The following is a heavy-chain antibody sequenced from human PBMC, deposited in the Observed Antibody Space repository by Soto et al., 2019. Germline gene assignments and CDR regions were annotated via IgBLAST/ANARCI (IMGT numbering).Heavy chain of an antibody. CDR2: INRDGSRT. J-gene: IGHJ4*02. CDR3: ARGVHGYYCVDY. V-gene: IGHV3-74*01. CDR1: GFISSSYW. D-gene: IGHD1-1*01. Sequence: EVQLVESGGNVLQPGGSLRLSCAASGFISSSYWMHWVRQAPGKGLVWVSRINRDGSRTDYADSVKGRFAVSRDNAKNTVLLQMDRHRADDSAVYYCARGVHGYYCVDYWGQGTLVTVSS.